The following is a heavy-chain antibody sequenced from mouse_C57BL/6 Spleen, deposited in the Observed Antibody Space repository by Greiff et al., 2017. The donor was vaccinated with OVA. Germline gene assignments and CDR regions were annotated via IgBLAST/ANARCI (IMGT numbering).Heavy chain of an antibody. CDR2: IDPSDSYT. CDR3: ARSQNYGSRYWYIDV. J-gene: IGHJ1*03. CDR1: GYTFTSYW. Sequence: QVQLQQPGAELVMPGASVKLSCKASGYTFTSYWMHWVKQRPGQGLEWIGEIDPSDSYTNYNQKFKGKSTLTVDKSSSKAYMHLSILTSEASAVYYCARSQNYGSRYWYIDVWGTGTTVTVSS. D-gene: IGHD1-1*01. V-gene: IGHV1-69*01.